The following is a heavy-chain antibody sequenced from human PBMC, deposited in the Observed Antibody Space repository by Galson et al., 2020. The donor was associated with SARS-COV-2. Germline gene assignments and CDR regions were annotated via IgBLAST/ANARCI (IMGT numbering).Heavy chain of an antibody. D-gene: IGHD1-26*01. V-gene: IGHV3-64D*06. CDR2: LGRTGATT. Sequence: GGSLRLSCSTSGFIFYNHVMHWVRQAQGKGLEYVSFLGRTGATTYYADSVKGRFTVSRDNSKNTVYLQMRSLRTEDTAVYYCVRDLSGGYACDVWGQGTMVTVSS. J-gene: IGHJ3*01. CDR1: GFIFYNHV. CDR3: VRDLSGGYACDV.